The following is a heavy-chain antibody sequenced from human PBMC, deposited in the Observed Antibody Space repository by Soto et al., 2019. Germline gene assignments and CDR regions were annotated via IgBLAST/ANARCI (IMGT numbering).Heavy chain of an antibody. CDR1: GYTFTSYG. D-gene: IGHD2-21*02. V-gene: IGHV1-18*01. CDR2: ISAYNGNT. J-gene: IGHJ6*02. CDR3: ARVYHCGGDCYLYYYYGMDV. Sequence: QVQLVQSGAEVKKPGASVEVSCKASGYTFTSYGISWVRQAPGQGLEWMGWISAYNGNTNYAQKLQGRVTMTTDTSTSTAYMELRSLRSDDTAVYYCARVYHCGGDCYLYYYYGMDVWGQGTTVNVSS.